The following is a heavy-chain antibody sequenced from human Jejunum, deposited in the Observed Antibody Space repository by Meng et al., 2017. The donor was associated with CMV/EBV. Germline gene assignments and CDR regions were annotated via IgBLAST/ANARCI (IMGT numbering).Heavy chain of an antibody. D-gene: IGHD5-18*01. J-gene: IGHJ6*02. Sequence: YGLHWVRQAPGKGLEWVAFINYKGNNKYYADSVEGRFTISRDNSKNTLYLQMNSLRAEDTAVYYCAKLDTAMANYYQYYYGMDVWGQGTTVTVSS. CDR1: YG. V-gene: IGHV3-30*02. CDR2: INYKGNNK. CDR3: AKLDTAMANYYQYYYGMDV.